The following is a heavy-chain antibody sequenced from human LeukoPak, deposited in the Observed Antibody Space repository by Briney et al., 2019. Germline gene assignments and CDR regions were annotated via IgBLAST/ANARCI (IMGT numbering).Heavy chain of an antibody. Sequence: ASVKVSCKASGCTFTGYYMHWVRQAPGQGLEWMGWINPNSGGTNYAQKFQGRVTMTRDTSISTAYMELSRLRSDDTAVYYCARDSLELDYYYYYYGMDVWGQGTTATVSS. CDR1: GCTFTGYY. V-gene: IGHV1-2*02. CDR2: INPNSGGT. J-gene: IGHJ6*02. D-gene: IGHD1-26*01. CDR3: ARDSLELDYYYYYYGMDV.